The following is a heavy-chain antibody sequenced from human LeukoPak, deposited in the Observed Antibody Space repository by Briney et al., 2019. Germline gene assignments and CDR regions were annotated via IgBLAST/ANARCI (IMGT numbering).Heavy chain of an antibody. J-gene: IGHJ4*02. CDR2: IKQDGSAK. D-gene: IGHD5-18*01. CDR3: ARHLSGVTGYTYGRGIDY. CDR1: GFTFNSYW. Sequence: GGSLRLSCAASGFTFNSYWMSWVRQAPGKGLEWVANIKQDGSAKYYVDSVKGRFTISRDNAKKSLYLQMNSLRAEDTAVYYCARHLSGVTGYTYGRGIDYWGQGTLVTVSS. V-gene: IGHV3-7*01.